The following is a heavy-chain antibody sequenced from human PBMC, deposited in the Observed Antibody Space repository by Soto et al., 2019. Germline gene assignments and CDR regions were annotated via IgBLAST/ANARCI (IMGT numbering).Heavy chain of an antibody. V-gene: IGHV4-39*01. Sequence: SETLSLTCTVSGGSISSSSYYGGWIRQPPGKGLEWIGSVYYSGSTYYNPSLKSRVTIAVDTSKNQFSLKLSSVTAADTAVYYCPRLNAFGGVIVPMMEYWGQGTLGTVSS. CDR2: VYYSGST. J-gene: IGHJ4*02. CDR1: GGSISSSSYY. D-gene: IGHD3-16*02. CDR3: PRLNAFGGVIVPMMEY.